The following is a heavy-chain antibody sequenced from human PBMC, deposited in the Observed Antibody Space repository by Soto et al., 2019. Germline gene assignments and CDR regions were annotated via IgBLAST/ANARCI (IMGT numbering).Heavy chain of an antibody. D-gene: IGHD3-3*01. V-gene: IGHV3-21*01. Sequence: PGGSLRLSCAASGFTFSSYSMNWVRQAPGKGLEWVSSISSSSSYIYYADSVKGRFTISRDNAKNSLYLQMNSLRAEDTAVYYCARERRHVLRFLEWAQYGMDVWGQGTTVTVSS. CDR1: GFTFSSYS. CDR3: ARERRHVLRFLEWAQYGMDV. J-gene: IGHJ6*02. CDR2: ISSSSSYI.